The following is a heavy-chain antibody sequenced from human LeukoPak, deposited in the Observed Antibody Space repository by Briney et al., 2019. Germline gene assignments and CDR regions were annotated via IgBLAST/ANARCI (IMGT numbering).Heavy chain of an antibody. J-gene: IGHJ3*02. CDR2: ISGGGEKT. Sequence: PGGSLRLSCAASGFAFSGYAVTWVRQAPGKGLEWVSGISGGGEKTYYADSVKGRFTTSRDNSKNLGFLQTNSLRVEDTAVYYCVKVGAGLNLEYCSGGICYGNSLDIWGQGTMVTVSS. D-gene: IGHD2-15*01. V-gene: IGHV3-23*01. CDR3: VKVGAGLNLEYCSGGICYGNSLDI. CDR1: GFAFSGYA.